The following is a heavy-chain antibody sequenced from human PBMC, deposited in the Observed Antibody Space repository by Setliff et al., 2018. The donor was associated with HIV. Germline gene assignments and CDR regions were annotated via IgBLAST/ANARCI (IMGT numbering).Heavy chain of an antibody. J-gene: IGHJ3*02. D-gene: IGHD3-3*01. Sequence: ETLSLTCAVYGGSFSGFYWSWIRQPPGKGLEWIGEINHSGSTNYNPSLKSRVTISVDTSKNQFSLKLSSVTAADTAVYYCARTLLTHYNFWSGYYSYDAFDIWGQGTMVTVSS. CDR2: INHSGST. CDR3: ARTLLTHYNFWSGYYSYDAFDI. CDR1: GGSFSGFY. V-gene: IGHV4-34*01.